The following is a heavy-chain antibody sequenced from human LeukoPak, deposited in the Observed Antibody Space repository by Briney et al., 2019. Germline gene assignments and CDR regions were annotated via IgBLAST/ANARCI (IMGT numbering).Heavy chain of an antibody. D-gene: IGHD1-7*01. Sequence: SETLSLTCTVSGGSISSSSYYWGWIRQPPGKGLEWIGSIYYSGSTYYNPSLKSRVTISVDTSKNQFSLKLSSVTAADTAVYYCARGRATGTTRSGFDPWGQGTLVTVSS. V-gene: IGHV4-39*01. CDR1: GGSISSSSYY. CDR2: IYYSGST. J-gene: IGHJ5*02. CDR3: ARGRATGTTRSGFDP.